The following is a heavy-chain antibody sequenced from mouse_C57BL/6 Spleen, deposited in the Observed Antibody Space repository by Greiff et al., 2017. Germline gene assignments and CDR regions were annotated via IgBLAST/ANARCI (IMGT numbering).Heavy chain of an antibody. CDR1: GYAFSSSW. J-gene: IGHJ4*01. V-gene: IGHV1-82*01. Sequence: QVQLQQSGPELVKPGASVKISCKASGYAFSSSWMNWVKQRPGKGLEWIGRIYPGDGDTNYNGKFKGKATLTADKSSSTAYMQLSSLTAEYSAVXFCARSTYYSNPYAMDYWGQGTSVTVSS. D-gene: IGHD2-5*01. CDR3: ARSTYYSNPYAMDY. CDR2: IYPGDGDT.